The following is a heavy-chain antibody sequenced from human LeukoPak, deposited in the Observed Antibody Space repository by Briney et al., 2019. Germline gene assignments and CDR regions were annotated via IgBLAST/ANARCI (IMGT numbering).Heavy chain of an antibody. CDR1: GGSISSSSYY. J-gene: IGHJ4*02. CDR3: ARRRGIAVAGTRGATFDY. V-gene: IGHV4-39*01. D-gene: IGHD6-19*01. CDR2: IYYSGST. Sequence: SETLSLTCTVSGGSISSSSYYWGWIRQPPGKGLEWIGSIYYSGSTYYNPSLKSRVTISVDTSKNQFSLKLSSVTAADTAVYCCARRRGIAVAGTRGATFDYWGQGTLVTVSS.